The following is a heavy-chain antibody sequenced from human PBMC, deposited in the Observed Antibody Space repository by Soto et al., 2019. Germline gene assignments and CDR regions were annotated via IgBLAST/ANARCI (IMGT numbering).Heavy chain of an antibody. D-gene: IGHD5-18*01. CDR3: ARGGRTPMVISGKYYYAMDV. CDR1: GGTFSSYA. Sequence: QVQLVQSGAEVKKPGSSVKVSCKASGGTFSSYAISWVRLAPGQGLEWMGGIIPMFPTANYAQKFQCRVTITADESTRTGYMELSSLRSEDTAVYYCARGGRTPMVISGKYYYAMDVWGQGTTVTVSS. CDR2: IIPMFPTA. V-gene: IGHV1-69*01. J-gene: IGHJ6*02.